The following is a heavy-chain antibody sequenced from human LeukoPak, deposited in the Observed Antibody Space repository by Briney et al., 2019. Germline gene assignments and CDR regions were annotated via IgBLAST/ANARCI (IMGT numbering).Heavy chain of an antibody. J-gene: IGHJ3*02. CDR2: INPNSGGT. V-gene: IGHV1-2*02. Sequence: GASVKVSCKASGYTFTGYYMHWVRQAPGQGLEWMGWINPNSGGTNYAQKFQGRVTMTRDTSISTAYMELSRLRSDDTAVYYCARDLLFSDYGDFDIWGQGTMVTVSS. D-gene: IGHD4-17*01. CDR3: ARDLLFSDYGDFDI. CDR1: GYTFTGYY.